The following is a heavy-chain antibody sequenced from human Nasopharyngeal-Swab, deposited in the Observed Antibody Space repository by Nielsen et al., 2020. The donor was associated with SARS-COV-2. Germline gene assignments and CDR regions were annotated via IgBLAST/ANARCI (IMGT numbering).Heavy chain of an antibody. Sequence: GGSLRLSCAASGFTFSNYSMNWVRHAPGKGLEWVSYISSSSSTIYYADSVKGRFTISRDNAKNSLYLQMNSLRDEDTAVYYCARDGALRYFDQHYYFDYWGQGTLVTVSS. J-gene: IGHJ4*02. CDR2: ISSSSSTI. CDR3: ARDGALRYFDQHYYFDY. CDR1: GFTFSNYS. V-gene: IGHV3-48*02. D-gene: IGHD3-9*01.